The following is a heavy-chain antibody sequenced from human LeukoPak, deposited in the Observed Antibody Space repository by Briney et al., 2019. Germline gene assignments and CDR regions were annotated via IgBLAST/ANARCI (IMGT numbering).Heavy chain of an antibody. CDR3: ASIIVAAAGRGYYYYGMDV. Sequence: GESLKISCKGSGYSFASFWIGWVRQMPGKGLEWMGIIYPGDSDTRYSPSFQGQVTISADKSISTTYVQWSSLKASDTAMYYCASIIVAAAGRGYYYYGMDVWGQGTTVSVSS. CDR2: IYPGDSDT. J-gene: IGHJ6*02. CDR1: GYSFASFW. V-gene: IGHV5-51*01. D-gene: IGHD6-13*01.